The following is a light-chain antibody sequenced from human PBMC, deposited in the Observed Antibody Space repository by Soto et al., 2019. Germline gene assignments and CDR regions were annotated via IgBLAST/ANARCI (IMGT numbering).Light chain of an antibody. CDR1: QYIGNY. CDR2: SAS. V-gene: IGKV1-39*01. Sequence: DIQVTQSPPSLSASVGDRVTITCRASQYIGNYLNWYQHKPGKAPQLLIYSASTLHIGVPSRFSGSGSGTDFTLTFSTLHPDDFASYYCQSNYILSWTFGQGTKVE. J-gene: IGKJ1*01. CDR3: QSNYILSWT.